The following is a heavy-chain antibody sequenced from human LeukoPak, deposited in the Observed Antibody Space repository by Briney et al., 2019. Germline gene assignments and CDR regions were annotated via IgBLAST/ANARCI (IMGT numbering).Heavy chain of an antibody. CDR3: ARDRSSGWYHSDY. CDR1: GGSISSGGYY. V-gene: IGHV4-31*03. CDR2: IYYSGST. J-gene: IGHJ4*02. D-gene: IGHD6-19*01. Sequence: TSETLSLTCTVSGGSISSGGYYWSWIRQHPRKGLEWIGYIYYSGSTYYNPSLKSRVTISVDTSKNQFSLRLSSVTAADTAVYYCARDRSSGWYHSDYWGQGTLVTVSS.